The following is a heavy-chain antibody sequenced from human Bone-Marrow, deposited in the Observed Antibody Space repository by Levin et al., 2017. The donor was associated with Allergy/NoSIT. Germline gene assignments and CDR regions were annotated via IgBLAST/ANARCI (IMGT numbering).Heavy chain of an antibody. D-gene: IGHD3-3*01. CDR3: AREFVLRFLEWPHDVRDYYYYMDV. V-gene: IGHV7-4-1*02. J-gene: IGHJ6*03. CDR1: GYTFTSYA. Sequence: ASVKVSCKASGYTFTSYAMNWVRQAPGQGLEWMGWINTNTGNPTYAQGFTGRFVFSLDTSVSTAYLQISSLKAEDTAVYYCAREFVLRFLEWPHDVRDYYYYMDVWGKGTTVTVSS. CDR2: INTNTGNP.